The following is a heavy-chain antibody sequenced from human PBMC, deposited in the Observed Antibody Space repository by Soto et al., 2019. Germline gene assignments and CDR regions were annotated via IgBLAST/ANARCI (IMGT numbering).Heavy chain of an antibody. D-gene: IGHD3-16*01. Sequence: ASVKVSCKASGYTFTSYYMHWVRQAPGQGLEWMGIINPSGGSTSYAQKFQGRVTISVDTSKNQFSLKMSSVTAADTAVYYCARIGGGVLHLGSAYFDYWGQGTLVTVSS. CDR1: GYTFTSYY. J-gene: IGHJ4*02. CDR3: ARIGGGVLHLGSAYFDY. V-gene: IGHV1-46*01. CDR2: INPSGGST.